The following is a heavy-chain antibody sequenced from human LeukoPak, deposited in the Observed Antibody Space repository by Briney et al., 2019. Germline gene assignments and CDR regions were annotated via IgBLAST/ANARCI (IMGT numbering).Heavy chain of an antibody. CDR2: IYTSGST. CDR1: GGSISSYY. J-gene: IGHJ6*03. D-gene: IGHD2-2*02. Sequence: SETLSLTCTVSGGSISSYYWSWIRQPAGKGLEWIGRIYTSGSTNYNPSLKSRVTMSVDTSKNQFSLKLRSVTAADTAVYYCAREYWSSTSCYTYYYYYMDVWGKGTTVTVSS. V-gene: IGHV4-4*07. CDR3: AREYWSSTSCYTYYYYYMDV.